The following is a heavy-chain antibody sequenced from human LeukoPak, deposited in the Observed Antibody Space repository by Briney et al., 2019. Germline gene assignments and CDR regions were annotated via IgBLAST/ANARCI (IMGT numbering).Heavy chain of an antibody. V-gene: IGHV4-59*11. D-gene: IGHD5-18*01. Sequence: SETLSLTCTVSGGSISSHYWGWIRQPPGKGLEWIGYLYGSGSTKANPSLESRVTLSADTSKNQFSLRLSSATAADTAVYYCATIKRGDIFGYFDFWGQGILVAVSS. CDR3: ATIKRGDIFGYFDF. CDR2: LYGSGST. J-gene: IGHJ4*02. CDR1: GGSISSHY.